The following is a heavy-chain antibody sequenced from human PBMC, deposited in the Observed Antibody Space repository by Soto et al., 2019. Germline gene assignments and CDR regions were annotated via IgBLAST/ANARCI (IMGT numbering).Heavy chain of an antibody. CDR1: GFTFSSYG. D-gene: IGHD3-3*01. J-gene: IGHJ6*02. Sequence: GGSLRLSCAASGFTFSSYGMHWVRQAPGKGLEWVAVISYDGSNKYYADSVKGRFTISRDNSKNTLYLQMNSLRAEDTAVYYCAKGDLEYYDFWSGPTWYYYGMDVWGQGTTVTVSS. CDR3: AKGDLEYYDFWSGPTWYYYGMDV. V-gene: IGHV3-30*18. CDR2: ISYDGSNK.